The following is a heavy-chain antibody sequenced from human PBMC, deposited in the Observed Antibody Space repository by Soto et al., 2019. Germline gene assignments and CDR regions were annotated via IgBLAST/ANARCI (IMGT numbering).Heavy chain of an antibody. CDR1: GGSLSPYY. Sequence: QVQLQESGPGLVKPSETLSLTCTVSGGSLSPYYWIWIRQPPGKGLEWIGYIYHSGTTNYNPSLKSRVSISVDTSKNQFPLKLSSVTAADTAVYYCARGGRYRYAMDVWGQGTTVSVSS. D-gene: IGHD1-1*01. J-gene: IGHJ6*02. V-gene: IGHV4-59*01. CDR3: ARGGRYRYAMDV. CDR2: IYHSGTT.